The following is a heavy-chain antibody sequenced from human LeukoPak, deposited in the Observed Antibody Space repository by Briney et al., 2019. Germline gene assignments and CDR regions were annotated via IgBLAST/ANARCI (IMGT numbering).Heavy chain of an antibody. Sequence: GGSLRLSCAASGFTFSSYAMNWVRQAPGKGLEWVSISGSGGDTYYADSVKGRFTISRDNSKNTLYLQMNSLRAEDTAVYYCAKVRGATYGTYYFDYWGQGTLVTVSS. CDR1: GFTFSSYA. V-gene: IGHV3-23*01. CDR2: SGSGGDT. D-gene: IGHD4/OR15-4a*01. CDR3: AKVRGATYGTYYFDY. J-gene: IGHJ4*02.